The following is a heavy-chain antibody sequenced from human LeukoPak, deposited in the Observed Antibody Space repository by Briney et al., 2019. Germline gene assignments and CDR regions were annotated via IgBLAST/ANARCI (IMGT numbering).Heavy chain of an antibody. D-gene: IGHD7-27*01. CDR3: ARDDRLGIDY. J-gene: IGHJ4*02. CDR1: GFTFRSYA. V-gene: IGHV3-23*01. CDR2: LSGSGGST. Sequence: PGGSLRLSCAASGFTFRSYAMSWVRQAPGKGLEWVSTLSGSGGSTYYADSVKGRFTISRDNSKNTLYLQMNSLRAEDTAVYYCARDDRLGIDYWGQGTLVTVSS.